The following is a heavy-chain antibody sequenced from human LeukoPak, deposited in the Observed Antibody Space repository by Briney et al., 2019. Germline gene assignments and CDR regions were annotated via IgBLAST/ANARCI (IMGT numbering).Heavy chain of an antibody. V-gene: IGHV4-34*01. CDR2: VDRNDSA. J-gene: IGHJ4*02. D-gene: IGHD3-22*01. CDR3: ARGLKYYTTSGRLGY. Sequence: PSETLSLTCDVYGGFFSGYYWNWIRQPPGKGLEWIGGVDRNDSANYNPSLKSRVVISVDMSKNQFSLKLRSMTTTGTGVYYCARGLKYYTTSGRLGYWGQGTLVTVSS. CDR1: GGFFSGYY.